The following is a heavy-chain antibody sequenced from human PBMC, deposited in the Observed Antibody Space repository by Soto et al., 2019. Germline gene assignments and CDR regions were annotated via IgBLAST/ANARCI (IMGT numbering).Heavy chain of an antibody. D-gene: IGHD6-19*01. V-gene: IGHV4-39*01. CDR1: GGSITRKDHY. Sequence: QLQLQESGPGLVRPSETLSLICTVSGGSITRKDHYWGWIRQSPGKGLEWIGDIKSSGSTNYNLYLTSRVSMSVETSKNQFSLKMNSVTAADTAVYYCARLGSSGWYQGSYFDYWGQGTLVTVSS. CDR3: ARLGSSGWYQGSYFDY. J-gene: IGHJ4*02. CDR2: IKSSGST.